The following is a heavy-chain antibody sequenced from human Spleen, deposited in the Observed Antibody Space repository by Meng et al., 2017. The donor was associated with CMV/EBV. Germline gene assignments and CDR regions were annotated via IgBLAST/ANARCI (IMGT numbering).Heavy chain of an antibody. Sequence: GSISTSNYYWGWIRQPPGKGLEWIGNIFYSGSSNYNPSVKSRVTISVDTSKNQFSLKLDSVTAADTAVYYCARLKVRGAPYNYFDPWGQGTLVTVSS. V-gene: IGHV4-39*01. CDR2: IFYSGSS. J-gene: IGHJ5*02. D-gene: IGHD3-10*01. CDR3: ARLKVRGAPYNYFDP. CDR1: GSISTSNYY.